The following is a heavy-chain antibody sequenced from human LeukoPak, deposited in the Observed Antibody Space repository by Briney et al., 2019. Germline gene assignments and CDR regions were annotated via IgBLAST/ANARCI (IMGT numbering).Heavy chain of an antibody. CDR1: GFTFSSYA. J-gene: IGHJ5*02. D-gene: IGHD3-3*01. Sequence: GGSLRLSCAASGFTFSSYAMSWVRQAPGKGLGWVSAISGSGGSTYYADSVKGRFTISRDNSKNTLYLQMNSLRAEDTAVYYCAKAPNYDFWSGYDPFDPWGQGTLVTVSS. CDR2: ISGSGGST. V-gene: IGHV3-23*01. CDR3: AKAPNYDFWSGYDPFDP.